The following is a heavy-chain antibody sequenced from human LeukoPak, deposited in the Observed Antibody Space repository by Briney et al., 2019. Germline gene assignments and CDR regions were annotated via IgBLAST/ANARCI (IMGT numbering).Heavy chain of an antibody. Sequence: SETLSLTCAVSGYSISSGYYWGWIRQPPGKGLEWIGYIYYSGSTNYNPSLKSRVTISVDTSKNQFSLKLSSVTAADTAVYYCARGGEGEIRTTIFGVVDRYYYYYYMDVWGKGTTVTVSS. D-gene: IGHD3-3*01. CDR2: IYYSGST. J-gene: IGHJ6*03. CDR1: GYSISSGYY. CDR3: ARGGEGEIRTTIFGVVDRYYYYYYMDV. V-gene: IGHV4-61*01.